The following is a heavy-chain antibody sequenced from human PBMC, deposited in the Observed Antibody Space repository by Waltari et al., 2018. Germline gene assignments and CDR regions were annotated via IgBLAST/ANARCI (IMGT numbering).Heavy chain of an antibody. J-gene: IGHJ5*02. CDR2: ISAYTGNP. CDR1: GYTFTSYG. V-gene: IGHV1-18*01. D-gene: IGHD3-10*01. CDR3: ARQYYGSGEGFDP. Sequence: QVQLVQSGAEVKKPGASVQVSCKASGYTFTSYGISWVRQAPGQGREWLGWISAYTGNPTYARKLQVRVTITTDTSTSTAYMERRSLRSDDTAVYYCARQYYGSGEGFDPWRQGTLVTVSS.